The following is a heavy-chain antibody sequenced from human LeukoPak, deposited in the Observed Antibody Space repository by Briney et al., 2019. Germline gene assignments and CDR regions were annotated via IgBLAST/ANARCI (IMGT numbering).Heavy chain of an antibody. CDR3: ARGPHGLQLWRYFDY. Sequence: PGGSLRLSCAASGFSVSDKYMTWVRQAPGKGLEWLSIIYSGGSTFYADSVKGRFTISRDTSKNTVYLEMNSLRLDDTAVYYCARGPHGLQLWRYFDYWGLGTLVTVSS. J-gene: IGHJ4*02. V-gene: IGHV3-66*02. CDR2: IYSGGST. CDR1: GFSVSDKY. D-gene: IGHD5-18*01.